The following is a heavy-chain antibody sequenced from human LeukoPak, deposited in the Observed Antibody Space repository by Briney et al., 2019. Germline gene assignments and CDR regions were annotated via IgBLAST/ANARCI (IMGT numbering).Heavy chain of an antibody. CDR2: ISYDGSNK. J-gene: IGHJ5*02. CDR3: AKLTNSWFDP. V-gene: IGHV3-30*04. D-gene: IGHD2-2*01. Sequence: HPGGSLRLSCAASGFTFSSYAMHWVRQAPGKGLEWVAVISYDGSNKYYADSVKGRFTISRGNSKNTLYLQMNSLRAEDTAVYYCAKLTNSWFDPWGQGTLVAVSS. CDR1: GFTFSSYA.